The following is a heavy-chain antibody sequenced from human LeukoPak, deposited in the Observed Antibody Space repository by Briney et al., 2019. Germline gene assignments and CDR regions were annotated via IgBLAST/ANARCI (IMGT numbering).Heavy chain of an antibody. Sequence: ASVKVSCKASGYIFTSYGISWVRQAPGQGLEWMGWISAYNGNTNYAQKLQGRVTMTTDTSTSTAYMELRSLRSDDTAVYYCARGRGAITIFGVVIRPSYYYYMDVWGKGTTVTVSS. CDR3: ARGRGAITIFGVVIRPSYYYYMDV. CDR1: GYIFTSYG. V-gene: IGHV1-18*01. CDR2: ISAYNGNT. D-gene: IGHD3-3*01. J-gene: IGHJ6*03.